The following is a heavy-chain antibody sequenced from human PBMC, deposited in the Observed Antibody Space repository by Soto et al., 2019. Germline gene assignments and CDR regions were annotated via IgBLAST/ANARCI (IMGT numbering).Heavy chain of an antibody. J-gene: IGHJ5*02. Sequence: SETLSLTCSVSGGSISTSHYFWGWVRQPPGKGLEWIGSTYYSGTTYYNPSLKSRVTVSKDMSKNQFFLKLSSVTAADTAVYYCARHVGFGDYLPLYNWFDPWGQGTLVTVSS. CDR2: TYYSGTT. CDR3: ARHVGFGDYLPLYNWFDP. V-gene: IGHV4-39*01. D-gene: IGHD4-17*01. CDR1: GGSISTSHYF.